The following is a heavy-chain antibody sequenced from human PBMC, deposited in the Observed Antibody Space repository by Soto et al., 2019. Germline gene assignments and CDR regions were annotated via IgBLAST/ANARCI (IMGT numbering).Heavy chain of an antibody. J-gene: IGHJ6*02. CDR1: GGTFSSYA. CDR2: IIPIFGTA. V-gene: IGHV1-69*13. CDR3: ATAMTTVVTLGYYYYGMDV. Sequence: SVKVSCKASGGTFSSYAISWVRQAPGQGLEWMGGIIPIFGTANYAQKFQGRVTITADESTSTAYMELSSLRSEDTAVYYCATAMTTVVTLGYYYYGMDVWGQGTTVTVSS. D-gene: IGHD4-17*01.